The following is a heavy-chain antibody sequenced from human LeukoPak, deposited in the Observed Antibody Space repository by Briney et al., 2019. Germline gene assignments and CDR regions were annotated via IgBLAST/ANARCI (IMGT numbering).Heavy chain of an antibody. CDR3: ARVPPRFYYYYYGMDV. CDR1: GYTFTGYY. D-gene: IGHD3-3*01. CDR2: INPNSGGT. V-gene: IGHV1-2*02. Sequence: ASVKVSCKASGYTFTGYYMHWVRQAPGQGLEWMGWINPNSGGTNYAQKFQGRVTMTRDTSISTAYMELSRLRSDDTAVYYCARVPPRFYYYYYGMDVWGQGTTVTVSS. J-gene: IGHJ6*02.